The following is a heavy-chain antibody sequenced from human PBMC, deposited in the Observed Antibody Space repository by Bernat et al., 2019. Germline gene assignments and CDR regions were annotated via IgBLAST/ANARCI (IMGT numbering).Heavy chain of an antibody. CDR3: ARDKIGIAAAEGYYYYGMDV. D-gene: IGHD6-13*01. J-gene: IGHJ6*02. CDR1: GFTFSSYS. Sequence: EVQLVESGGGLVKPGGSLRLSCAASGFTFSSYSMNWVRQAPGKGLEWVSSISSSSYIYYADSVKGRLTISRDNAKNSLYLQMNSLRAEDTAVYYCARDKIGIAAAEGYYYYGMDVWGQGTTVTVSS. CDR2: ISSSSYI. V-gene: IGHV3-21*01.